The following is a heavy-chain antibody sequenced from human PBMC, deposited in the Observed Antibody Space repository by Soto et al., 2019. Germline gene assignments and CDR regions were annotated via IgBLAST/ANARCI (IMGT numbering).Heavy chain of an antibody. CDR1: GYTFTGYY. J-gene: IGHJ4*02. CDR3: ARGLRIYCSGGSCYSGGFGYYFDY. Sequence: QVQLVQSGAEVKKPGASVKVSCKASGYTFTGYYMHWVRQAPGQGLEWMGWINPNSGGTNYAQKFQGWVTMTRDTYISTAYMELSRLRSDDTAVYYCARGLRIYCSGGSCYSGGFGYYFDYWGQGTLVTVSS. D-gene: IGHD2-15*01. CDR2: INPNSGGT. V-gene: IGHV1-2*04.